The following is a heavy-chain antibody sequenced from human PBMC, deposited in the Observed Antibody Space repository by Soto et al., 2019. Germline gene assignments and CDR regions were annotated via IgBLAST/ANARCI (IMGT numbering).Heavy chain of an antibody. D-gene: IGHD2-15*01. CDR2: VYYSGST. CDR1: GVSIHNSHSF. Sequence: SETLSLTCTVSGVSIHNSHSFWGWIRQPPGKGLEFIGTVYYSGSTNYNPSLKSRVTMSVDSAKNQFSLQLSSVTAADTAVYFCTKYRRTDAEGYSFDYWGQGALVTVSS. CDR3: TKYRRTDAEGYSFDY. V-gene: IGHV4-39*07. J-gene: IGHJ4*02.